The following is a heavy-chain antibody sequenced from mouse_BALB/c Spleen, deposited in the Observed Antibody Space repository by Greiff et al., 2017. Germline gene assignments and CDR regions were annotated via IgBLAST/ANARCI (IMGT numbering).Heavy chain of an antibody. D-gene: IGHD1-2*01. Sequence: EVQLQESGPGLVKPSQSLSLTCSVTGYSITSGYYWNWIRQFPGNKLEWMGYISYDGSNNYNPSLKNRISITRDTSKNQFFLKLNSVTTEDTATYYCARGDHYYGYWYFDVWGAGTTVTVSS. CDR3: ARGDHYYGYWYFDV. CDR2: ISYDGSN. CDR1: GYSITSGYY. V-gene: IGHV3-6*02. J-gene: IGHJ1*01.